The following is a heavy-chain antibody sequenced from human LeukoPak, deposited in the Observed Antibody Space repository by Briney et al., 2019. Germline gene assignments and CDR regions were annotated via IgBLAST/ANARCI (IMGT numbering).Heavy chain of an antibody. CDR2: INHSGST. CDR3: ARGSRLLRFLEWLSTKYYFDY. V-gene: IGHV4-34*01. Sequence: SETLSLTCAVYGGSFSGYYWSWIRQPPGKGLEWIGEINHSGSTNYNPSLKSRVTISVDTSKNQFSLKLSSVTAADTAVYYCARGSRLLRFLEWLSTKYYFDYWGQGTLVTVSS. D-gene: IGHD3-3*01. CDR1: GGSFSGYY. J-gene: IGHJ4*02.